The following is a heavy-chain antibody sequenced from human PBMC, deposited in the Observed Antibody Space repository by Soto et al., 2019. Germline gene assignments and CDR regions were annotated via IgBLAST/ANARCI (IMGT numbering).Heavy chain of an antibody. CDR1: GDSVSSNSAA. CDR3: AREMVRGVIIVPDAFDI. CDR2: TYYRSKWYN. Sequence: SPTLSLTCAISGDSVSSNSAAWNWIRQSPSRGLEWLGRTYYRSKWYNDYAVSVKSRITINPDTSKNQFSLQLNSVTPEDTAVYYCAREMVRGVIIVPDAFDIWGQGTMVTVSS. J-gene: IGHJ3*02. D-gene: IGHD3-10*01. V-gene: IGHV6-1*01.